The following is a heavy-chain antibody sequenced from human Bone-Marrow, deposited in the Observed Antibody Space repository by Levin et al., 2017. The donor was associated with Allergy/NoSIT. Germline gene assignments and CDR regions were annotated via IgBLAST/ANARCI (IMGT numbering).Heavy chain of an antibody. D-gene: IGHD3-16*01. CDR3: ARELGVRGYFYYGMDV. CDR2: IYYSGST. Sequence: SQTLSLTCTVSGGSISSYDWTWIRQPPGKGLEWIGYIYYSGSTNYNPSLKSRLTISVDTSKNQFSLKLNSVTAADTAVYYCARELGVRGYFYYGMDVWGQGTTVTVSS. J-gene: IGHJ6*02. V-gene: IGHV4-59*01. CDR1: GGSISSYD.